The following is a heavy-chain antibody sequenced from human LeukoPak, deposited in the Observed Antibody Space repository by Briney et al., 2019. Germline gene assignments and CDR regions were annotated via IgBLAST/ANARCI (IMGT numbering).Heavy chain of an antibody. V-gene: IGHV3-30*03. CDR2: ISYDGSNK. D-gene: IGHD6-13*01. CDR1: GFTFSSYG. Sequence: GGSLRLSCAASGFTFSSYGMHWVRQAPGKGLEWVAVISYDGSNKYYADSVKGRFTISRDNSKNTLYLQMNSLRAEDTAVYYCAGAAAANFWFDPWGQGTLVTVSS. CDR3: AGAAAANFWFDP. J-gene: IGHJ5*02.